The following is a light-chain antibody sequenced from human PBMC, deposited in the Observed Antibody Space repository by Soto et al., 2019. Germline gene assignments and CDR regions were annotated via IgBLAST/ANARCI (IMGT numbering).Light chain of an antibody. CDR3: QQFRSYPLT. J-gene: IGKJ4*01. Sequence: EFVLTQSPGTLSLSPGERATLSCRASQTVRNNYLAWYQQKPGHAPRLLIYDASSRATGIPDRFSGGGSGTDFTLTISRLEPEDFAVYYCQQFRSYPLTFGGGTKVDIK. V-gene: IGKV3-20*01. CDR1: QTVRNNY. CDR2: DAS.